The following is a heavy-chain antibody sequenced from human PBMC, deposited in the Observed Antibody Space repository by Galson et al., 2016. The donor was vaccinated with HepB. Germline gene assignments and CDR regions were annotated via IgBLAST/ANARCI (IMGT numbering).Heavy chain of an antibody. D-gene: IGHD6-25*01. Sequence: SLRLSCAASGFTFSGYWVTWVRQAPGKGLEWVANIKHDGSEKNYVDSVKGRFTISRDNAKNLVYLQMNSLRAEDTAMYYCASAPAATESDYWGQGTLVTVSP. V-gene: IGHV3-7*01. CDR3: ASAPAATESDY. J-gene: IGHJ4*02. CDR1: GFTFSGYW. CDR2: IKHDGSEK.